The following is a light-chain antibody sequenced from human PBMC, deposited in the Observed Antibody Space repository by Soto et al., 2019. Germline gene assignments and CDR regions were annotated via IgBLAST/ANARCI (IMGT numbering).Light chain of an antibody. CDR1: SSDVGGYSY. Sequence: QSVLTQPRSVSGSPGQSVTISCTGSSSDVGGYSYVSWYQQHPGKAPKLMIYDVSKRPSGVPDRFSGSKSGNTASLTISGLRAEDEADYYCCSYAGSHTYVFGTGTKLTVL. V-gene: IGLV2-11*01. CDR3: CSYAGSHTYV. CDR2: DVS. J-gene: IGLJ1*01.